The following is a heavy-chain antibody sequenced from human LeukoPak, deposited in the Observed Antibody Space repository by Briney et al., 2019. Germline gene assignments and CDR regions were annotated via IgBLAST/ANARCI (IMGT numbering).Heavy chain of an antibody. CDR2: IKSKTDGGTT. CDR1: GFTFSNAW. J-gene: IGHJ4*02. Sequence: GGSLRLSCAAFGFTFSNAWMSWVRQAPGKGLEWVGRIKSKTDGGTTDYAAPVKGRFTISRDDSKNTLYLQMNSLKTEDTAVYYCTRRGSGYYYFDYWGQGTLVTVSS. V-gene: IGHV3-15*01. CDR3: TRRGSGYYYFDY. D-gene: IGHD3-22*01.